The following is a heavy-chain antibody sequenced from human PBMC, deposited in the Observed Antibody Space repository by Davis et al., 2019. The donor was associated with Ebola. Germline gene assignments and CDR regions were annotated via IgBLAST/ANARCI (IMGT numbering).Heavy chain of an antibody. CDR2: ISSSSSTI. Sequence: LSLTCTVSGGSISSGGYYWSWIRQAPGKGLEWVSYISSSSSTIYYADSVKGRFTISRDNAKNSLYLQMNSLRDEDTAVYYCARGPYYYYGMDVWGQGTTVTVSS. V-gene: IGHV3-11*04. D-gene: IGHD3-10*01. CDR3: ARGPYYYYGMDV. CDR1: GGSISSGGYY. J-gene: IGHJ6*02.